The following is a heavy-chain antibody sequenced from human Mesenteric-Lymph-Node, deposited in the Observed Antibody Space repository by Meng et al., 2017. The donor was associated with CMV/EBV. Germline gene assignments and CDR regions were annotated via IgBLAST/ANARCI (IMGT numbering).Heavy chain of an antibody. CDR2: ISNDGKNK. CDR1: FPSRPFS. D-gene: IGHD2-2*02. V-gene: IGHV3-30*04. Sequence: FPSRPFSLLWVRQAPGRGLEWVAAISNDGKNKYYADSVKGRFTISRDNSKRTLYLQVGSLGTEDTAVYYCATYSRAPAAIRAYFNYWGLGTLVTVSS. J-gene: IGHJ4*02. CDR3: ATYSRAPAAIRAYFNY.